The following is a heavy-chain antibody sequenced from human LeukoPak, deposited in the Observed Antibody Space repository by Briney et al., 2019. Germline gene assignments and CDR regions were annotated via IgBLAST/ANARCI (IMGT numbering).Heavy chain of an antibody. V-gene: IGHV1-18*01. D-gene: IGHD3-22*01. CDR3: ARDHYNDSSGYGGVSCPAKRHNWFDP. Sequence: GASVKVSCKASGYTFTSYGISWVRRAPGQGLEWMGWISAYNGNTNYAQKLQGRVTMTTDTSTSTAYMELRSLRSDDTAVYYCARDHYNDSSGYGGVSCPAKRHNWFDPWGQGTLVTVSS. CDR2: ISAYNGNT. CDR1: GYTFTSYG. J-gene: IGHJ5*02.